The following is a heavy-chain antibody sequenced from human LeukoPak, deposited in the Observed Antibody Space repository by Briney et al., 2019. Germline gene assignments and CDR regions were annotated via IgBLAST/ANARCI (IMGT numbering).Heavy chain of an antibody. Sequence: PSETLSLTCTVSGYSISSGYYWGWIRQPPGKGLEWIGSIYHSGSTYYNPSLKSRVTISVDTSKNQFSLKLSSVTAADTAVYYCARDFRYCSGGSCYNTQPLYYYYMDVWGKGTTVTVSS. V-gene: IGHV4-38-2*02. J-gene: IGHJ6*03. D-gene: IGHD2-15*01. CDR3: ARDFRYCSGGSCYNTQPLYYYYMDV. CDR1: GYSISSGYY. CDR2: IYHSGST.